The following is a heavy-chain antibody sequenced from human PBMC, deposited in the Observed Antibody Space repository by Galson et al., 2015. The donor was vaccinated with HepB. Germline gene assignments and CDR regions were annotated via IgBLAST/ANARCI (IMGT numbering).Heavy chain of an antibody. J-gene: IGHJ5*02. CDR3: ARQYYYGSGSYYNGNWFDP. D-gene: IGHD3-10*01. Sequence: SGAEVKKPGESLQISCKGSGYSFTSYWIGWVRQMPGKGLEWMGITYPGDSDTRYSPSFQGQVTISADKSISTAYLQWSSLKASDTAMYYCARQYYYGSGSYYNGNWFDPWGQGTLVTVSS. CDR2: TYPGDSDT. V-gene: IGHV5-51*01. CDR1: GYSFTSYW.